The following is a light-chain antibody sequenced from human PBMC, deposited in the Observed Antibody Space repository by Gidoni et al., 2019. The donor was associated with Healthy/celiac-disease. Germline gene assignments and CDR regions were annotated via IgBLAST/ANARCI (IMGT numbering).Light chain of an antibody. V-gene: IGKV3-15*01. CDR1: QSVSSS. CDR2: GAS. Sequence: EIVMTQSPATLSVSPGERATLSCRASQSVSSSLAWYQQKPGQAPRLLIYGASTRATGIPARFSGSGSGTEFTLTISSLQSEDFAVYYCQQYNNWTTLTFGGGTKVEIK. J-gene: IGKJ4*01. CDR3: QQYNNWTTLT.